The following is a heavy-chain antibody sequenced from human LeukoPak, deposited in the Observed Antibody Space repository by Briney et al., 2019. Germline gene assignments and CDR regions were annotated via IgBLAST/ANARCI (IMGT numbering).Heavy chain of an antibody. Sequence: SETLSLTCTVSGASISGSSHYFWGWIRQTPGKGLEWIGYIYYSGSTNYNPSLKSRVTISVDTSKNQFSLKLSSVTAADTAVYYCARGSYGSGRVHTQLLIYYYYYYMDVWGKGTTVTISS. V-gene: IGHV4-61*05. CDR2: IYYSGST. D-gene: IGHD3-10*01. CDR1: GASISGSSHYF. J-gene: IGHJ6*03. CDR3: ARGSYGSGRVHTQLLIYYYYYYMDV.